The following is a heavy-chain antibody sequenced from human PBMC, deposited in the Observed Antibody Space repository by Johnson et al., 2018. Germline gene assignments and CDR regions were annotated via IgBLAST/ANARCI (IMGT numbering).Heavy chain of an antibody. V-gene: IGHV1-58*01. CDR3: AAGGYYDSSGGDAVDI. Sequence: QLVESGPEVKKPGTSVKVSCKASGFTFTSSAVQWVRQARGQRLEWIGWIVVGSGNTNYAQKFQERVTITRDMSTSTAYMELSSLSSEDTAVYYCAAGGYYDSSGGDAVDIWGQGTMVTASS. CDR1: GFTFTSSA. D-gene: IGHD3-22*01. CDR2: IVVGSGNT. J-gene: IGHJ3*02.